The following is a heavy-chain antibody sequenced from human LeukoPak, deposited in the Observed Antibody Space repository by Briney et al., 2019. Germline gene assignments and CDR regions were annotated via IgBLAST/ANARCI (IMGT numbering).Heavy chain of an antibody. V-gene: IGHV4-34*01. J-gene: IGHJ4*02. CDR1: GGSFSDYY. D-gene: IGHD6-13*01. Sequence: PSETLSLTCAVYGGSFSDYYWSWIRQPPGKGLEWIGDINHREVTNYNPSLKSRVIISVDTSKNQFSLKLTSVTAADAAVYYCAGSMRISHRDTAAAGRRFWGLDYWGQGTLVTVSS. CDR3: AGSMRISHRDTAAAGRRFWGLDY. CDR2: INHREVT.